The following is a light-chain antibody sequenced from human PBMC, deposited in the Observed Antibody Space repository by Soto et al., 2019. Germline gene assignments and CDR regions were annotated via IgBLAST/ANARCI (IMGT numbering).Light chain of an antibody. V-gene: IGLV2-14*01. CDR3: SSYTSSTLWV. J-gene: IGLJ1*01. CDR2: EVG. Sequence: QSALTQPASVSGSPGQSITISCTGTSSDLGGYDYVSWFQQHPGKAPKLMIYEVGNRPSGVSNRFSGSKSGNTASLTISGLQADDEADYYCSSYTSSTLWVFGTGTKLPVL. CDR1: SSDLGGYDY.